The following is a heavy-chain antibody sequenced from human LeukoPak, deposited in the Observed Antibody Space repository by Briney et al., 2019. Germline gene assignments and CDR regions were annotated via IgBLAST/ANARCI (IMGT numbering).Heavy chain of an antibody. CDR1: GFTFSSYA. V-gene: IGHV3-23*01. CDR3: AKTMWIQLWPEYFQH. D-gene: IGHD5-18*01. CDR2: ISGSGGST. J-gene: IGHJ1*01. Sequence: PGGSLRLSCAASGFTFSSYAMSWVRQAPGKGLEWASAISGSGGSTYYADSVKGRFTISRDNSKNTLYLQMNSLRAEDTAVYYCAKTMWIQLWPEYFQHWGQGTLVTVSS.